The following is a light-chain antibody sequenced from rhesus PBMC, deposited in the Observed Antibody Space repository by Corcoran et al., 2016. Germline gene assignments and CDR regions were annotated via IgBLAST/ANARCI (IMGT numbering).Light chain of an antibody. J-gene: IGKJ1*01. CDR3: QQGNSNPWT. V-gene: IGKV1-32*02. Sequence: DIQMSQSPSSLSASVGDRVTITCRASQGISSYLNWYQQKPGKAPKPLIYYANSLASGVPSRFSGSGSVTDLTLTISSLQPEDFATYYCQQGNSNPWTFGQGTKVEIK. CDR2: YAN. CDR1: QGISSY.